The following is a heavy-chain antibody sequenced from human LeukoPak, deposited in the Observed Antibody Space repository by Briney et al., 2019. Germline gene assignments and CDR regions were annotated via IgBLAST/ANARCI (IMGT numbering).Heavy chain of an antibody. CDR1: GGTFSSYA. D-gene: IGHD3-22*01. V-gene: IGHV1-69*05. J-gene: IGHJ5*02. CDR2: IIPIFGTA. CDR3: TTDRYYYDSSGHTGHWFDP. Sequence: SVKVSCKASGGTFSSYAISWVRQAPGQGLEWMGGIIPIFGTANYAQKFQGRVTITTDESTSTAYMELSSLRSEDTAVYYCTTDRYYYDSSGHTGHWFDPWGQGTLVTVSS.